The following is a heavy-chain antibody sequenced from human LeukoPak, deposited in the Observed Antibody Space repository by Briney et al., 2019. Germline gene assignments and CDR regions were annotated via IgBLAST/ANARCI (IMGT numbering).Heavy chain of an antibody. CDR1: GFIFKTYT. D-gene: IGHD3-16*01. CDR2: ITGDCEYI. J-gene: IGHJ4*02. V-gene: IGHV3-21*01. Sequence: GGSLRLSCAASGFIFKTYTMTWVRQAPGKGLEWVSSITGDCEYITYADSVKGRFTISRDNAKNSLYLQVASLRGDDTATYYCAREGNDYYYDQWGQGTLVTVSP. CDR3: AREGNDYYYDQ.